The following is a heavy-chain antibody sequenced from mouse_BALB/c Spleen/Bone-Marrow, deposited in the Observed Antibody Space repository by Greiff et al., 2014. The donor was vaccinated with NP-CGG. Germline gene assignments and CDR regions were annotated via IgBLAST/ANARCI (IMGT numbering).Heavy chain of an antibody. J-gene: IGHJ4*01. CDR2: ISDGGNYS. V-gene: IGHV5-4*02. CDR1: GFTFSDYY. CDR3: ARSRMRYGAMDY. D-gene: IGHD2-10*02. Sequence: EVHLVESGGGLVKPGGSLKLSCAASGFTFSDYYIYWLRQTPGKRLEWVATISDGGNYSYYPDSVKGRFTISRDNAKNNLYLQMSSLKSEDTAMYYCARSRMRYGAMDYWGQGTSVTVFS.